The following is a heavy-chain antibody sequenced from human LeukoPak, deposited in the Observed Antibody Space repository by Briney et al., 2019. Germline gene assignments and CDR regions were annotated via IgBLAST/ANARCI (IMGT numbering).Heavy chain of an antibody. CDR1: GFTFSSYG. D-gene: IGHD3-22*01. CDR3: AKDFYYDSSGYYGGLFDY. CDR2: IRYDGSNK. Sequence: GGSLRLSCAASGFTFSSYGMHWVRQAPGKGLEWVAFIRYDGSNKYYADSVKGRFTISRDNSKNTLYLQMNSLRAEDTAVYYCAKDFYYDSSGYYGGLFDYWGQGTLVTVSS. J-gene: IGHJ4*02. V-gene: IGHV3-30*02.